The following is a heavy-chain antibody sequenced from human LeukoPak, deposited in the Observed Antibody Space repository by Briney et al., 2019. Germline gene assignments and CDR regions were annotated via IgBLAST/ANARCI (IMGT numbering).Heavy chain of an antibody. CDR2: IYTSGST. Sequence: SETLSLTCAVYGGSFSGYYWSWIRRPAGKGREWIGRIYTSGSTNYNPSLKSRVTISVDTSKNQFSLKLSSVTAADTAVYYCARVSNDYGGPRTIDYWGQGTLVTVSS. D-gene: IGHD4-23*01. CDR3: ARVSNDYGGPRTIDY. V-gene: IGHV4-59*10. J-gene: IGHJ4*02. CDR1: GGSFSGYY.